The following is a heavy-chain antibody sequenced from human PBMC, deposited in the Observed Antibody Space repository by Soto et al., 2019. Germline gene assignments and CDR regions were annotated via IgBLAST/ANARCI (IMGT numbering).Heavy chain of an antibody. CDR1: GASIGSGGW. CDR2: IFHDGNT. CDR3: ARHEGWTGPDQ. J-gene: IGHJ5*02. D-gene: IGHD2-8*02. V-gene: IGHV4-4*02. Sequence: QVHLQESGPGLVKPSETLSLTCAVSGASIGSGGWWSWVRQPPGKGLEWIAEIFHDGNTNYSPSLKSRVTISVDKSQNQFSLNVYSVTAADTAVYYCARHEGWTGPDQWGQGTLVTVSS.